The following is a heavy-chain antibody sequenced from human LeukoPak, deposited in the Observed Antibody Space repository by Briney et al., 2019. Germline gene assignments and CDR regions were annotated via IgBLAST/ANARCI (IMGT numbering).Heavy chain of an antibody. CDR3: ARICSSTDCLIPD. D-gene: IGHD2-2*01. CDR2: ISHDGSNK. J-gene: IGHJ4*02. Sequence: PGGSLRLSCAASGFTFSSYAMHWVRQAPGKGLEWVAVISHDGSNKYYADLKGRFTISRDNSKNTVYLQINSLRDEDTAVYYCARICSSTDCLIPDWGQGTLVTVSS. CDR1: GFTFSSYA. V-gene: IGHV3-30-3*01.